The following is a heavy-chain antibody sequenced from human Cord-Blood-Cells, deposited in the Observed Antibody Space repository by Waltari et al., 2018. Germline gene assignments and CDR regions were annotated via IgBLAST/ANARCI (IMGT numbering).Heavy chain of an antibody. J-gene: IGHJ3*02. CDR2: ISYDGRNK. CDR1: GFTFSSYA. CDR3: AREGLAARDAFDI. D-gene: IGHD6-6*01. V-gene: IGHV3-30*04. Sequence: QVQLVESGGGVVQPGRSLRLSCAASGFTFSSYAMHWVRQAPGKGVEWVAVISYDGRNKYYADSVKGRFTISRDNSKNTLYLQMNSLRAEDTAVYYCAREGLAARDAFDIWGQGTMVTVSS.